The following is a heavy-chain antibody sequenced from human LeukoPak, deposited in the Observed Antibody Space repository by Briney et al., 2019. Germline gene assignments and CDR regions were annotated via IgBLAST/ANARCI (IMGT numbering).Heavy chain of an antibody. V-gene: IGHV1-69*04. Sequence: ASVKVSCKASGGTFSSYAISWVRQAPGQGLEWMGRIIPILGIANYAQKFQGRVTITADKSTSTAYMELSSLRSEDTAVYCCAREGYYDSSGYSGWFDPWGQGTLVTVSS. CDR2: IIPILGIA. CDR3: AREGYYDSSGYSGWFDP. CDR1: GGTFSSYA. J-gene: IGHJ5*02. D-gene: IGHD3-22*01.